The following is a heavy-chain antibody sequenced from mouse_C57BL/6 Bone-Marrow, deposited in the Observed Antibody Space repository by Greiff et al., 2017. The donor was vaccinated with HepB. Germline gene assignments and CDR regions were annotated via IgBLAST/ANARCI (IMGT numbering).Heavy chain of an antibody. V-gene: IGHV1-19*01. D-gene: IGHD3-3*01. CDR2: INPYNGGT. J-gene: IGHJ3*01. CDR3: APRGPFAY. CDR1: GYTFTDYY. Sequence: EVKLVESGPVLVKPGASVKMSCKASGYTFTDYYMNWVKQSHGKSLEWIGVINPYNGGTSYNQKFKGKATLTVDKSSSTAYMELNSLTSEDSAVYYCAPRGPFAYWGQGTLVTVSA.